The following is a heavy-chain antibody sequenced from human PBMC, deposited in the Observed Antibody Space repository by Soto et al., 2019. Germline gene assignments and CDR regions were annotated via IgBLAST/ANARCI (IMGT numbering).Heavy chain of an antibody. CDR1: GGTFNSNA. CDR3: ASRWGYSYGSGGYFDL. Sequence: SVKVSRKASGGTFNSNAISWVRQAPGQGLEWMGGIIPVFGTTNYAQKFQGRVTISADASTGTAYMELNSLRSEDTALYYCASRWGYSYGSGGYFDLWGRGTLVTVSS. V-gene: IGHV1-69*13. CDR2: IIPVFGTT. J-gene: IGHJ2*01. D-gene: IGHD5-18*01.